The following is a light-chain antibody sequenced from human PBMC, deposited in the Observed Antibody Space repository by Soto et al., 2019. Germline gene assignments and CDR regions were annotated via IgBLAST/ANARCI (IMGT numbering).Light chain of an antibody. V-gene: IGKV3-11*01. J-gene: IGKJ4*01. CDR1: RSISTY. CDR2: EAL. Sequence: ETVLTQSPATLSLSPGERATLSCRASRSISTYLAWYQQKPGQAPRLLIYEALNRATGIPARFSGSGSGTDFTLTISSLEPEDFAVYYCQQYNNWPLTFGGGTKVEIK. CDR3: QQYNNWPLT.